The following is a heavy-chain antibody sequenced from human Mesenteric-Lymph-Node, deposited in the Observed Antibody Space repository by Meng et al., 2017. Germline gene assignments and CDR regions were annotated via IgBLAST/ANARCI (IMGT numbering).Heavy chain of an antibody. J-gene: IGHJ6*02. CDR3: ARGLEIVVVTAATDYYYGMDV. V-gene: IGHV1-18*01. CDR1: GYTFTSYG. Sequence: ASVKVSCKASGYTFTSYGISWVRQAPGQGLEWMGWISAYNGDTNYAQNLQGRVTITADKSTSTAYMELSSLRSEDTAVYYCARGLEIVVVTAATDYYYGMDVWGQGTTVTVSS. CDR2: ISAYNGDT. D-gene: IGHD2-21*02.